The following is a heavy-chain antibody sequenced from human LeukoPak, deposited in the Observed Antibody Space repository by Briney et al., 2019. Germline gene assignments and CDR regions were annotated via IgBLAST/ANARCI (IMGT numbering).Heavy chain of an antibody. CDR1: GGSFSGYY. CDR3: ATGGGSGSSRAYYFDY. D-gene: IGHD3-10*01. CDR2: INHSGST. J-gene: IGHJ4*02. Sequence: SETLCLTCAVYGGSFSGYYWSWIRQPPGKGLEWIGEINHSGSTNYNPSLKSRVTISVDTSKNQFSLKLSSVTAADTAVYYCATGGGSGSSRAYYFDYWGQGTLVTVSS. V-gene: IGHV4-34*01.